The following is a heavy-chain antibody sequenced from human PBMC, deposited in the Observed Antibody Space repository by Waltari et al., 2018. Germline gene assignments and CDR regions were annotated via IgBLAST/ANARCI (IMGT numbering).Heavy chain of an antibody. CDR3: ARNPRDGYNPYYYYGMDV. J-gene: IGHJ6*02. CDR2: IIPIFGTA. CDR1: GGTFSSYA. Sequence: QVQLVQSGAEVKKPVSSVKVSCKASGGTFSSYAISWVRPAPGPGLEWMGRIIPIFGTANYAQKFQGRVTITADKSTSTAYMELSSLRSEDTAVYYCARNPRDGYNPYYYYGMDVWGQGTTVTVSS. D-gene: IGHD5-12*01. V-gene: IGHV1-69*08.